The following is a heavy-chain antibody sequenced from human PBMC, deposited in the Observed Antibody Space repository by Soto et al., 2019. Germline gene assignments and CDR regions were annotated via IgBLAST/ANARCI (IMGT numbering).Heavy chain of an antibody. V-gene: IGHV4-39*01. CDR1: GGSISSSSYY. J-gene: IGHJ4*02. D-gene: IGHD3-22*01. Sequence: TSETLSLTCTVSGGSISSSSYYWGWIRQPPGMVLVWIGSIYYSGNTYYNPSLKSRVTISVDTSKNQFSPKLSSVTAADTAVYYCARQEYYYDSSGYFFDYWGQGTLVTVSS. CDR3: ARQEYYYDSSGYFFDY. CDR2: IYYSGNT.